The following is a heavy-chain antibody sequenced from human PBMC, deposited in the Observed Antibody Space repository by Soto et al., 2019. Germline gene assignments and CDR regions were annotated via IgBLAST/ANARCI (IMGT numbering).Heavy chain of an antibody. J-gene: IGHJ6*02. Sequence: QVQLQESGPGLVKPSETLSLTCTVSGAPITTTKWWAWVRLPPGKGLEWIGELSRGDERSSNPSLEGRFTMSLDKSNNHFSLKLTSVTAADPAIYYCATQTTSYTGGVWGRGTSVTVSS. V-gene: IGHV4-4*02. CDR3: ATQTTSYTGGV. CDR1: GAPITTTKW. D-gene: IGHD7-27*01. CDR2: LSRGDER.